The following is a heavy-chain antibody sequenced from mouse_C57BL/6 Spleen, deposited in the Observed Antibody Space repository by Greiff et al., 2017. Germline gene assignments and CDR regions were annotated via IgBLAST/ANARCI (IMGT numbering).Heavy chain of an antibody. J-gene: IGHJ1*03. CDR1: GYTFTSYW. D-gene: IGHD1-1*01. V-gene: IGHV1-55*01. Sequence: QVQLQQPGAELVKPGASVKMSCKASGYTFTSYWITWVKQRPGQGLEWIGDIYPGSGSTNYNEKFKSKATLTVDTSSSTAYMQLSSLASEDSAVYYCARKTGSSLWYFDVWGTGTTVTVSS. CDR2: IYPGSGST. CDR3: ARKTGSSLWYFDV.